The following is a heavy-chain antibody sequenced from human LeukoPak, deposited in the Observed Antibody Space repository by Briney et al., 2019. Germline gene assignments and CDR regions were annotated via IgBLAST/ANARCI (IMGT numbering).Heavy chain of an antibody. V-gene: IGHV1-2*04. CDR2: INPNSGGT. CDR1: GYTFTGYY. D-gene: IGHD6-13*01. J-gene: IGHJ3*02. CDR3: ARSDNITGEGIAAAGPYDAFDI. Sequence: ASVKVSCKASGYTFTGYYMHWVRQAPGQGLEWMGWINPNSGGTNYAQKFQGWVTMTRDTSISTAYMELSRLRSDDTAVYYCARSDNITGEGIAAAGPYDAFDIWGQGTMVTVSS.